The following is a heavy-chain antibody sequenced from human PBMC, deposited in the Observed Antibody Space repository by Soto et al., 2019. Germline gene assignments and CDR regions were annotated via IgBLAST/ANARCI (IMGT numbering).Heavy chain of an antibody. V-gene: IGHV1-2*02. CDR3: ARDVSGSYSGGNAY. CDR1: GYTFTGYY. Sequence: QVQLVQSGAEVKKPGASVKVSCKASGYTFTGYYMHWVRQAPGQGLEWMGWINPNSGGTNYAQNFQGRVTMTRDTSVTAVYMDLSRLRSDDTAVYYCARDVSGSYSGGNAYWGQGTLVTVSS. J-gene: IGHJ4*02. D-gene: IGHD1-26*01. CDR2: INPNSGGT.